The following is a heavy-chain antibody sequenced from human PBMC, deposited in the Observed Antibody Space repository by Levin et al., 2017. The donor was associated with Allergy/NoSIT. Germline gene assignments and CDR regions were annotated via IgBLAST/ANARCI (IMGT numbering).Heavy chain of an antibody. Sequence: GGSLRLSCAASGTSFSAYGFNWVRQIPGKGLQWVSKISRDGTATYAESVKGRLTVTRDNSKNTLYLEMSSLRVEDTGVYYCALRDTLAAWGQGTLVSVSS. CDR3: ALRDTLAA. D-gene: IGHD6-25*01. CDR1: GTSFSAYG. V-gene: IGHV3-23*01. CDR2: ISRDGTAT. J-gene: IGHJ4*02.